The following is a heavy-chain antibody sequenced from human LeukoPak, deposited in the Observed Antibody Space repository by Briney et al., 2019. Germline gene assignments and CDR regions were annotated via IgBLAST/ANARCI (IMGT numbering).Heavy chain of an antibody. CDR3: ARFTRPVPYYDFWSGYAHLDY. CDR1: GYSFTSYW. D-gene: IGHD3-3*01. CDR2: IYPGDSDT. J-gene: IGHJ4*02. V-gene: IGHV5-51*01. Sequence: GESLQISCKGSGYSFTSYWIGWVRQMPGKGLEWMGIIYPGDSDTRYSPSFQGQVTISADKSISTAYLQWSSLRASDTAMYYCARFTRPVPYYDFWSGYAHLDYWGQGTLVTVSS.